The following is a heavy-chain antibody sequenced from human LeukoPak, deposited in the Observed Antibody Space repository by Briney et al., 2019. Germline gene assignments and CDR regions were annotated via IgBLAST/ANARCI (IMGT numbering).Heavy chain of an antibody. V-gene: IGHV3-23*01. Sequence: GGSLRLSCAASGFAFSSYALGWVRQAAGKGLEWVSIISASGGTTYYADSVKGRFTISRDNSKNTLYLQMNSLRAEDTAVYCCAEEAWIGFDSWGQGTLVTVSS. J-gene: IGHJ4*02. CDR3: AEEAWIGFDS. CDR1: GFAFSSYA. CDR2: ISASGGTT. D-gene: IGHD5-12*01.